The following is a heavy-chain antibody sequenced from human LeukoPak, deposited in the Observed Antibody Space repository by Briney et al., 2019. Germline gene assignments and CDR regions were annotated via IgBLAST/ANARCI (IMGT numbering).Heavy chain of an antibody. V-gene: IGHV3-20*01. CDR2: INWNGGRT. J-gene: IGHJ6*03. CDR3: VKQGGYYEYFYMDV. CDR1: GFTFDDYG. D-gene: IGHD3-16*01. Sequence: GGSLRLSCAASGFTFDDYGMSWVRQAPGKELEWVSGINWNGGRTAYADSVKGRFTISRDNAENSLYLQMNGLRAEDTAFYHCVKQGGYYEYFYMDVWGKGTTVTVSS.